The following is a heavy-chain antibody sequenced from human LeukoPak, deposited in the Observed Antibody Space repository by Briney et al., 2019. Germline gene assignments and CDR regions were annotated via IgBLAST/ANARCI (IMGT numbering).Heavy chain of an antibody. J-gene: IGHJ4*02. V-gene: IGHV4-34*01. D-gene: IGHD3-22*01. CDR3: ARGDYYDSSGYFDY. CDR1: GGSFSGYY. Sequence: SETLSLTCAVYGGSFSGYYWSWIRQPPGKGLEWIGEINHSGSTNYNPSLKSRVTISVDTSKNQFSLKLSSVTAADTAVYYCARGDYYDSSGYFDYWGQGTLVTVSS. CDR2: INHSGST.